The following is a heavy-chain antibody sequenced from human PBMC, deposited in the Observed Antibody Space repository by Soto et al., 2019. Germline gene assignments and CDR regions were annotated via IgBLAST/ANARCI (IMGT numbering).Heavy chain of an antibody. D-gene: IGHD5-18*01. V-gene: IGHV4-59*01. CDR3: ARARGGNIAMYFAY. CDR1: GGSISSYY. Sequence: PSETLSLTCTVSGGSISSYYWSWIRQSPGKGLEWIGYIHYSGSTKSNPSLKSRVTISVDTSRNQVSLKLSSVTAADSAVYFCARARGGNIAMYFAYWGQGIKVTVSS. CDR2: IHYSGST. J-gene: IGHJ4*02.